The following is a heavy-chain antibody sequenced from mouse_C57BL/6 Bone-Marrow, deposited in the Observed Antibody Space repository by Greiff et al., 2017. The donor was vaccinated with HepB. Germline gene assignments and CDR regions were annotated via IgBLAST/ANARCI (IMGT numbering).Heavy chain of an antibody. Sequence: EVNLVESGGDLVKPGGSLKLSCAASGFTFSSYGMSWVRQTPDKRLEWVATISSGGSYTYYPDSVKGRFTISRDNAKNTLYLQMSSLKSEDTAMYYCARHHYDYDVAYWGQGTLVTVSA. CDR2: ISSGGSYT. D-gene: IGHD2-4*01. V-gene: IGHV5-6*01. J-gene: IGHJ3*01. CDR1: GFTFSSYG. CDR3: ARHHYDYDVAY.